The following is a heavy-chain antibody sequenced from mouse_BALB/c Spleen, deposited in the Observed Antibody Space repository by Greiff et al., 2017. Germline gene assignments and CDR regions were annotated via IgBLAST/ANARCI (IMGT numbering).Heavy chain of an antibody. CDR2: INPSNGRT. D-gene: IGHD2-10*02. J-gene: IGHJ3*01. Sequence: QVQLQQPGAELVKPGASVKLSCKASGYTFTSYWMHWVKQRPGQGLEWIGEINPSNGRTNYNEKFKSKATLTVDKSSSTAYMQLSSLTSEDSAVYYCAREEEYGNYPFAYWGQGTLVTVSA. CDR1: GYTFTSYW. V-gene: IGHV1S81*02. CDR3: AREEEYGNYPFAY.